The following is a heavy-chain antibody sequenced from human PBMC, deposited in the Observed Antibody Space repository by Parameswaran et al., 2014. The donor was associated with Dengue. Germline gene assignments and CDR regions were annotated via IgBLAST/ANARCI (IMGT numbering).Heavy chain of an antibody. CDR2: INPNSGGT. CDR3: ARDGVATILLFDY. Sequence: WVRQAPGQGLEWMGRINPNSGGTNYAQKFQGRVTMTRDTSISTAYMELRSLRSDDTAVYYCARDGVATILLFDYWGQGTLVTVSS. D-gene: IGHD5-12*01. V-gene: IGHV1-2*06. J-gene: IGHJ4*02.